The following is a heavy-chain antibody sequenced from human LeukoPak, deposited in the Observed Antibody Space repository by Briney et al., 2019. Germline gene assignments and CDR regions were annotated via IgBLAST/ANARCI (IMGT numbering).Heavy chain of an antibody. CDR3: AKDPRYYDSSD. J-gene: IGHJ4*02. Sequence: PGGSLRLSCAASGFTFSTYNMIWVRQAPGKGLEWVSSIARSGTFMFHADSVRGRFTISRDNAKNSLYLQMNSLRVEDTAVYYCAKDPRYYDSSDWGQGTLVTVSS. CDR2: IARSGTFM. D-gene: IGHD3-22*01. V-gene: IGHV3-21*01. CDR1: GFTFSTYN.